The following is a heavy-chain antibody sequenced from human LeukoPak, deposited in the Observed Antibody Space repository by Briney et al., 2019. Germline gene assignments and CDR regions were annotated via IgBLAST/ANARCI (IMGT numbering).Heavy chain of an antibody. CDR1: GYTFTGYY. J-gene: IGHJ5*02. CDR2: INPNSGGT. D-gene: IGHD3-3*01. V-gene: IGHV1-2*02. Sequence: ASVKVSCKASGYTFTGYYMHWVRQAPGQGLEWMGWINPNSGGTNYAQKFQGRVTMTRDTSISTAYMELSRLRSDDTAVYYCARDALLRFLEDRGWFDPWGQGTLVTVSS. CDR3: ARDALLRFLEDRGWFDP.